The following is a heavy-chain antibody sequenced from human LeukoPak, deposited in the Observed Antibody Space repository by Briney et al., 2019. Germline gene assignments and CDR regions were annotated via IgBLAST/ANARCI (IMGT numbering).Heavy chain of an antibody. CDR3: VRGPYGASISKWFDP. CDR2: IYYSGDT. CDR1: RGSISGYS. J-gene: IGHJ5*02. Sequence: SETLSLTCTVSRGSISGYSWSWLRQSPGGGLEGIGYIYYSGDTAYNPSLRSRVTLSVDTSKNQFSLQLRSVTTADTAVYYCVRGPYGASISKWFDPWGQGTQVIVSP. V-gene: IGHV4-59*01. D-gene: IGHD4/OR15-4a*01.